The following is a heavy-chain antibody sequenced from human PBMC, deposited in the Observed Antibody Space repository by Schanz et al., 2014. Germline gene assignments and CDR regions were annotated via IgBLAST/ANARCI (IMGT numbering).Heavy chain of an antibody. CDR1: GFTFRSYA. CDR3: VAAQSDYGEFELDS. Sequence: QVQLVESGGGVVQPGKSLRLSCAASGFTFRSYAVHWVRQTPGKGLEWLAVISSDGSKKNYADSVEGRFIISRDNSKXTLFLQMDRLRGDDAALYYCVAAQSDYGEFELDSWGQGTLVSVSS. V-gene: IGHV3-30*04. D-gene: IGHD4-17*01. J-gene: IGHJ5*01. CDR2: ISSDGSKK.